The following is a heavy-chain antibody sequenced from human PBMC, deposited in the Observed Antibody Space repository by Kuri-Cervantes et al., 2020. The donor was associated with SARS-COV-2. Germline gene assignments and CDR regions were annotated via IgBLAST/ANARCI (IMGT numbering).Heavy chain of an antibody. J-gene: IGHJ4*02. V-gene: IGHV3-48*03. Sequence: LCLTCAASGFTFSSYEMNWVRQAPGKGLEWVSYISSSGSTIYYADSVKGRFTISRDNAKNSLYLQMNSLRAEDTAVYYCASLDHGLGSYYHTFPHDYWGLGTQVTVSS. CDR3: ASLDHGLGSYYHTFPHDY. CDR2: ISSSGSTI. CDR1: GFTFSSYE. D-gene: IGHD3-10*01.